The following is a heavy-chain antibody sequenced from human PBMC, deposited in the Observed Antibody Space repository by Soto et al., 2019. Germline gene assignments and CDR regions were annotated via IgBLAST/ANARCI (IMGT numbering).Heavy chain of an antibody. CDR1: GFTFSSYS. CDR3: ARHNVRYYDFWSGYWLIDYYYGMDV. CDR2: ISSSSSYI. J-gene: IGHJ6*02. V-gene: IGHV3-21*01. Sequence: GGSLRLSCAASGFTFSSYSMNWVRQAPGKGLEWVSSISSSSSYIYYADSVKGRFTISRDDAKNSLYLQMNSLRAEDTAVYYCARHNVRYYDFWSGYWLIDYYYGMDVWGQGTTVTVSS. D-gene: IGHD3-3*01.